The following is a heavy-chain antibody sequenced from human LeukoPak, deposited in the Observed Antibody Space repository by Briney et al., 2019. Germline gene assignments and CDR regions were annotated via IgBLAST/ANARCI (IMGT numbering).Heavy chain of an antibody. CDR2: IYYSGST. J-gene: IGHJ4*02. D-gene: IGHD3-3*01. CDR3: ARHSRGSLRNACSY. V-gene: IGHV4-39*01. CDR1: GRSISSSSYY. Sequence: SETLSLTCTVSGRSISSSSYYWGWIRQPPGKGLGWIGGIYYSGSTYYNPSLKSRVTISVDTSKNQFSLKLSSVTAADTAVYYCARHSRGSLRNACSYWGQGTLVTVSS.